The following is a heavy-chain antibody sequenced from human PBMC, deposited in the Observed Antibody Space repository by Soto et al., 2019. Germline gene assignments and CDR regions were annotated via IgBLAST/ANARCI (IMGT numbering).Heavy chain of an antibody. V-gene: IGHV3-74*01. CDR2: INDDGSIV. Sequence: GGSLRPSCAATGSIFRGYWMHWVRQVPGKGMVWVSHINDDGSIVSYADSVRGRFTMSRDKARNTLYLQMNSLRAEDTAVYYCASLSAPTDYWGQGTLVTVS. CDR1: GSIFRGYW. D-gene: IGHD3-3*01. CDR3: ASLSAPTDY. J-gene: IGHJ4*02.